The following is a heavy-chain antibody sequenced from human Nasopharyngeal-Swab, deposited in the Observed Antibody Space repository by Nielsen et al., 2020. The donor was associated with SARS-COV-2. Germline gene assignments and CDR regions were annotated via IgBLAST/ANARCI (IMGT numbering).Heavy chain of an antibody. Sequence: WVRQAPGQGLEWMGRINPNSGGTNYAQKFQGRVTMTRDTSISTAYMELSSLRSEDTVVYYCARDGDYYGSGSYYPRYYGMDVWGQGTTVTVSS. CDR2: INPNSGGT. J-gene: IGHJ6*02. CDR3: ARDGDYYGSGSYYPRYYGMDV. D-gene: IGHD3-10*01. V-gene: IGHV1-2*05.